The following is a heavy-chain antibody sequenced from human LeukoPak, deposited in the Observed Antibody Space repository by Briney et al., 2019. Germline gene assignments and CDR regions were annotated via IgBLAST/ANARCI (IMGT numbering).Heavy chain of an antibody. CDR2: ISSSSRNI. D-gene: IGHD3-16*01. V-gene: IGHV3-21*01. Sequence: GGSLRLSCAASGFTFSSYSMNWVRQAPGKGLEWVSVISSSSRNIYYADSVKGRFTISRDNAKSSLSLQMNSLRAEDTAGYYCASRGGIYYWGQGTLVTVSS. CDR3: ASRGGIYY. J-gene: IGHJ4*02. CDR1: GFTFSSYS.